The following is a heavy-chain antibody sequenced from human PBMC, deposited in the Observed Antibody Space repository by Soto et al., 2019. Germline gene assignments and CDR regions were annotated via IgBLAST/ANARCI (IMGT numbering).Heavy chain of an antibody. Sequence: QVQLMQSGAEVKKPGASVKVSCKASGDTFTNYYIHWVRQAPGQGLEWMGTVNPSGGHTTYAQHFLGRVTMTRDTAPSPLSMELTSLTSDDTAVYYCARGGHVVVVTAALDYWGQGTLVTVSS. J-gene: IGHJ4*02. CDR3: ARGGHVVVVTAALDY. D-gene: IGHD2-21*02. CDR1: GDTFTNYY. V-gene: IGHV1-46*01. CDR2: VNPSGGHT.